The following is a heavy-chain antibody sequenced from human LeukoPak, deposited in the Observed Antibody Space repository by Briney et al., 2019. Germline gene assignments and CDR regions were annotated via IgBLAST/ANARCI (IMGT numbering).Heavy chain of an antibody. CDR2: IIPILGIT. D-gene: IGHD6-13*01. V-gene: IGHV1-69*02. CDR3: ARGTGYSSSWFLN. J-gene: IGHJ1*01. Sequence: ASVKVSCKASGDTFSSYSFSWVRQAPGQGLEWMGRIIPILGITNFAQKFQGRVTITADKSASTAFMELSSLRSADTAVHYCARGTGYSSSWFLNWGQGTLVTVSS. CDR1: GDTFSSYS.